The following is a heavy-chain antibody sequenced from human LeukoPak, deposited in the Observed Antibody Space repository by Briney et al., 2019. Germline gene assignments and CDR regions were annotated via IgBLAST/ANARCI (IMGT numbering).Heavy chain of an antibody. V-gene: IGHV3-15*01. CDR2: IKSKTDGGTT. D-gene: IGHD2-15*01. Sequence: PGGSLRLSCAASGFTFSNAWMSWVRQAPGKGLEWVGRIKSKTDGGTTDYAAPVKGRFTISRDDSKNTLYLQMNSLKTEDTAVYYCTTGGILISSRPSLGGFWWGQGTLVTVSS. CDR1: GFTFSNAW. J-gene: IGHJ4*02. CDR3: TTGGILISSRPSLGGFW.